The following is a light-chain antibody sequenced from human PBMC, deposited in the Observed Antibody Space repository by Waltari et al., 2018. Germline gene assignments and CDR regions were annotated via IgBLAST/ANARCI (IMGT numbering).Light chain of an antibody. CDR3: QHYSSSSWT. V-gene: IGKV3-20*01. CDR1: QSVSSTY. CDR2: GAS. J-gene: IGKJ1*01. Sequence: EIVLTQSPGTLSLSPGDRATVPCRASQSVSSTYLAWYQQKPGQAPGLLIYGASSRATGIPDRFSGSGSGTDFTLTISRLEPEDFAVYYCQHYSSSSWTFGQGTKVEIK.